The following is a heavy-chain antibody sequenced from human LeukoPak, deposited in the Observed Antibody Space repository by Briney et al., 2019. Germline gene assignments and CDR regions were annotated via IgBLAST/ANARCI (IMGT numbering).Heavy chain of an antibody. CDR3: ALDWSGYFY. J-gene: IGHJ4*02. CDR1: GYSISSGYY. Sequence: SETLSLTCTVSGYSISSGYYWGWIRQPPGKGLEWTGSIYHSGSTYYNPSLKSRVTISVDTSKNQFSLKLSSVTAADTAVYYCALDWSGYFYWGQGTLVTVSS. V-gene: IGHV4-38-2*02. D-gene: IGHD3-3*01. CDR2: IYHSGST.